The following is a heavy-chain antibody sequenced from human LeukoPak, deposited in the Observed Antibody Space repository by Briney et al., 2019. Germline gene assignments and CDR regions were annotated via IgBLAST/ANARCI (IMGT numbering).Heavy chain of an antibody. CDR2: ITGSGDTT. V-gene: IGHV3-23*01. J-gene: IGHJ4*02. CDR3: AKDRSSGWTPKYFDH. D-gene: IGHD3-10*01. Sequence: GGSLRPSCAASGFTFSSYTMSWVRQAPGKGLEWVSAITGSGDTTFYADSVKDRFTFSRDNSKNTLYLQVNSLRAEGTAVYYCAKDRSSGWTPKYFDHWGQGTLVAVSS. CDR1: GFTFSSYT.